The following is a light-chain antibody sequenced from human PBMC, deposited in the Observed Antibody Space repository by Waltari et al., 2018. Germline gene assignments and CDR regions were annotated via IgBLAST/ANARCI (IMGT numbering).Light chain of an antibody. CDR1: SSDVGGYNY. J-gene: IGLJ1*01. CDR3: TSYTSSITYV. V-gene: IGLV2-14*01. Sequence: QSALTQPASVSGSPGQSITISCTGTSSDVGGYNYVSWYQQHPGKAPKLMIYEVNNRPAGGSDRVSGSKSGNTASLTISGLQAEDEADYYCTSYTSSITYVFGTGTKVTVL. CDR2: EVN.